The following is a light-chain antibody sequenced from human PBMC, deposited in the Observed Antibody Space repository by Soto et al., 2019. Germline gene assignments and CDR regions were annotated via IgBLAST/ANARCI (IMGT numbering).Light chain of an antibody. J-gene: IGKJ1*01. CDR3: QQSYNTPRT. Sequence: DIQMTQSPSTLSASVGDMVTITFRASQSISSWLAWYQQKPGKAPKLLIYAASTLQGGVPSRFSGSGSGTDFTLTISSLHPEDFATYFCQQSYNTPRTFGQGTKVDI. V-gene: IGKV1-39*01. CDR1: QSISSW. CDR2: AAS.